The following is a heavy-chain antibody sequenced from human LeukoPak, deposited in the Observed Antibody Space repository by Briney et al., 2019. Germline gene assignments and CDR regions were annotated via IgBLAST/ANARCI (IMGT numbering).Heavy chain of an antibody. D-gene: IGHD6-19*01. CDR2: ISAYNGNT. V-gene: IGHV1-18*01. J-gene: IGHJ4*02. Sequence: GASAKASCKASGYTFTSYGISWVRQAPGQGLEWMGWISAYNGNTNYAQKLQGRVTMTTDTSTSTAYMELRSLRSDDTAVYYCAREGSGWYGHYFDYWGQGTLVTVSS. CDR1: GYTFTSYG. CDR3: AREGSGWYGHYFDY.